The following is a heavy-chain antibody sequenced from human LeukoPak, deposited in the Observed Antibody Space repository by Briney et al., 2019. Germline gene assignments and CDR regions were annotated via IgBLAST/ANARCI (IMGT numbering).Heavy chain of an antibody. J-gene: IGHJ4*02. CDR1: GFTFSSYG. V-gene: IGHV3-33*01. D-gene: IGHD3-10*01. Sequence: GGSLRLSCAASGFTFSSYGMHWVRQAPGKGLEWVAVIWYDGGNKYYADSVKGRFTISRDNSKNTLYLQMNSLRAEDTAVYYCARDQGLLWFGELSPMGDYWGQGTLVTVSS. CDR2: IWYDGGNK. CDR3: ARDQGLLWFGELSPMGDY.